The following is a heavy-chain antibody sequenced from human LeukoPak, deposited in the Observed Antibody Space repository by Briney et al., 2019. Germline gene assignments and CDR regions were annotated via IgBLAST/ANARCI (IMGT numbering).Heavy chain of an antibody. J-gene: IGHJ4*02. D-gene: IGHD1-14*01. Sequence: SETLSLTCAVYGGSFSGYYWSWIRQPPGKGLEWIGEINHSGSTNYNPSLKSRATISVDTSKNQFSLKLSSVTAADTAVYYCARRRRNHFDYWGQGTLVTVSS. CDR1: GGSFSGYY. CDR3: ARRRRNHFDY. V-gene: IGHV4-34*01. CDR2: INHSGST.